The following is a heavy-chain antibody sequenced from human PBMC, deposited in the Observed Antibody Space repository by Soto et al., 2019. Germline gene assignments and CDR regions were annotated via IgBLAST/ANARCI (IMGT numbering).Heavy chain of an antibody. Sequence: SVKVSFKASGGTFSSYAISWVRQAPGQGLEWMGGIIPIFGTANYAQKFQGRVTITADESTSTAYMELSSLRSEDTAVYYCARHYYDSSGYRSNIDYWGQGTRVTVSA. V-gene: IGHV1-69*13. J-gene: IGHJ4*02. D-gene: IGHD3-22*01. CDR2: IIPIFGTA. CDR1: GGTFSSYA. CDR3: ARHYYDSSGYRSNIDY.